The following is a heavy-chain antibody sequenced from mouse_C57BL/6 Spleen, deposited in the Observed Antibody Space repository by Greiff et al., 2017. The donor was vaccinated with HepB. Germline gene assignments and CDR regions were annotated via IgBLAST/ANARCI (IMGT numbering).Heavy chain of an antibody. D-gene: IGHD1-1*01. J-gene: IGHJ2*01. CDR1: GFTFSDYG. Sequence: EVMLVESGGGLVKPGGSLKLSCAASGFTFSDYGMHWVRQAPEKGLEWVAYISSGSSTIYYADTVKGRFTISRDNAKNTLFLQMTSLRSEDTAMYYCARSVVATLSNYFDYWGQGTTLTVSS. CDR3: ARSVVATLSNYFDY. V-gene: IGHV5-17*01. CDR2: ISSGSSTI.